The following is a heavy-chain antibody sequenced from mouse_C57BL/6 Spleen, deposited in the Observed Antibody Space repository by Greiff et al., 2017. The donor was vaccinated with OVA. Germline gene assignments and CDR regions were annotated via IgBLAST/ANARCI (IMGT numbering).Heavy chain of an antibody. V-gene: IGHV1-64*01. D-gene: IGHD1-1*01. CDR1: GYTFTSYW. CDR3: ARPSLYYCSSYDDY. Sequence: QVQLQQPGAELVKPGASVKLSCKASGYTFTSYWMHWVKQRPGQGLEWIGMIHPNSGSTNYNEKFKSKATLTVDKSSSTAYMQLSSLTSEDSAVYYCARPSLYYCSSYDDYWGQGTTRTVSS. CDR2: IHPNSGST. J-gene: IGHJ2*01.